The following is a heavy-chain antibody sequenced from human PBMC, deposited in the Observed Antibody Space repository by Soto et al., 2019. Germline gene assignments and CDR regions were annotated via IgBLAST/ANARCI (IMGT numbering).Heavy chain of an antibody. V-gene: IGHV3-30*18. CDR3: SKESIYCSGGSCYYYGMDV. Sequence: GGSLRLSCAASGFTFSSYGMHWVRQAPGKGLEWVAVISYDGSNKYYADNVKGRFTISRDNSKNTLYLQMNSLRAEDTAVYYCSKESIYCSGGSCYYYGMDVWGQGTTVTVSS. J-gene: IGHJ6*02. CDR1: GFTFSSYG. CDR2: ISYDGSNK. D-gene: IGHD2-15*01.